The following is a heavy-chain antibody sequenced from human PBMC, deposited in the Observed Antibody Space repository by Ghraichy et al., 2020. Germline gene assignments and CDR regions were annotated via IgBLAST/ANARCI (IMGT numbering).Heavy chain of an antibody. D-gene: IGHD4-17*01. CDR3: ARAGDTGGGGGYYYYGMDV. CDR1: GYTFTSYD. J-gene: IGHJ6*02. CDR2: MNPNSGNT. V-gene: IGHV1-8*01. Sequence: ASVKVSCKASGYTFTSYDINWVRQATGQGLEWMGWMNPNSGNTGYAQKFQGRVTMTRNTSISTAYMELSSLRSEDTAVYYCARAGDTGGGGGYYYYGMDVWGQGTTVTVSS.